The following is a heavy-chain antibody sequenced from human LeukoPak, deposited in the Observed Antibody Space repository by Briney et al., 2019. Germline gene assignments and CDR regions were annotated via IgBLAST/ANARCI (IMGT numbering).Heavy chain of an antibody. V-gene: IGHV4-4*07. D-gene: IGHD3-22*01. CDR1: GGSISSYY. Sequence: SETLSLTCTVSGGSISSYYWSWIRQPAGKGLEWIGRIYTSGSTNYNPSLKSQVTMSVDTSKNQFSLKLSSVTAADTAVYYCAREDDSSGYYLKYFQHWGQGTLVTVSS. J-gene: IGHJ1*01. CDR3: AREDDSSGYYLKYFQH. CDR2: IYTSGST.